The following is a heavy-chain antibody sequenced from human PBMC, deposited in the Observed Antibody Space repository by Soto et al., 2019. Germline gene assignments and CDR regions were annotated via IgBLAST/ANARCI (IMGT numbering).Heavy chain of an antibody. CDR1: GYTFTSYA. CDR3: ARGVTMVRGVIPHLDY. Sequence: GGSVKVSCKASGYTFTSYAMHWGRQAPGQRLEWMGWINPSGGSTSYAQKFQGRVTMTRDTSTGTVYMELSSLRSEDTAVYYCARGVTMVRGVIPHLDYWGQGTLVTVSS. J-gene: IGHJ4*02. D-gene: IGHD3-10*01. V-gene: IGHV1-46*01. CDR2: INPSGGST.